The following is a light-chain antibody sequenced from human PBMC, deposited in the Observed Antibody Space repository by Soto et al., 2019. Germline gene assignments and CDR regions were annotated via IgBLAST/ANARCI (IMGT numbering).Light chain of an antibody. CDR3: QQYGSSPRT. CDR2: GAS. J-gene: IGKJ1*01. Sequence: EIVLTQAQGTLSLSPGERATRSCMASQSVGSSQLAWCQQKPGQAPRLVIYGASSRATDTPARFSGSGSGTDFTLTISRLEHEGLAVYYCQQYGSSPRTFGQGTKVELK. CDR1: QSVGSSQ. V-gene: IGKV3-20*01.